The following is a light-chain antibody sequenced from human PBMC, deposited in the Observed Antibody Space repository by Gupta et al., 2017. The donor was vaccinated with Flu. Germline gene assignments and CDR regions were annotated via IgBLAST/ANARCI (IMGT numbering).Light chain of an antibody. V-gene: IGLV4-69*01. CDR2: LNSDGSH. J-gene: IGLJ3*02. CDR3: QTWGTGTPGV. CDR1: SGHSSYA. Sequence: QLLLTQSLSASASLGASVKLTCTLSSGHSSYAIAWHQQQPEKGPRYLMKLNSDGSHSKGDGIPDRISGSSSGAERYLTISSLKSEDEADYYCQTWGTGTPGVLGGGTKLTVL.